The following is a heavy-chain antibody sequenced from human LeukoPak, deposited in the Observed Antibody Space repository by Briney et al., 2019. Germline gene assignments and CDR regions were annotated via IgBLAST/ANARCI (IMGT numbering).Heavy chain of an antibody. V-gene: IGHV3-23*01. Sequence: GGSLRLSCVASGFTFTNYAMSWIRQAPGKGLEWVSTISNTGTDTYYADSVQARFTISRDNSENTLYLQMNNLRAEDTAIYYCAKVPYSDYGSGRPPFMDVWGQGTTVAVSS. CDR3: AKVPYSDYGSGRPPFMDV. J-gene: IGHJ6*02. CDR2: ISNTGTDT. D-gene: IGHD3-10*01. CDR1: GFTFTNYA.